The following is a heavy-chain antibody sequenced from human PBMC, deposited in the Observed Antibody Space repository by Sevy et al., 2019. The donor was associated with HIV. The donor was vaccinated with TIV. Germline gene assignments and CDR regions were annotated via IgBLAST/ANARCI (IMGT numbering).Heavy chain of an antibody. Sequence: GGSLRLSCAASGFAFSSHAMHWVRQAPGKGLEWVSVISNGRTETFYAASVEGRFTISRDNSKNMLSLQINSLRPEDTAVYYCARDGGYSIKWYPLYWGHGTLVTVSS. V-gene: IGHV3-30-3*01. J-gene: IGHJ4*01. D-gene: IGHD6-13*01. CDR3: ARDGGYSIKWYPLY. CDR1: GFAFSSHA. CDR2: ISNGRTET.